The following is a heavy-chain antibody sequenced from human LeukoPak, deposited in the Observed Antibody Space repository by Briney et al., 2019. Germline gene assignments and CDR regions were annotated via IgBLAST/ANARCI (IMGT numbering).Heavy chain of an antibody. CDR1: GFTFNNYA. D-gene: IGHD6-13*01. Sequence: GGSLRLSCAASGFTFNNYAMTWVRQAPGKGLEWVSAISGSGGSTYYADSVKGRFTISRDNSKNTLYLQMNSLRAEDTAVYYCAKDLSIAAAGTFPYWGQGTLVTVSS. V-gene: IGHV3-23*01. CDR3: AKDLSIAAAGTFPY. CDR2: ISGSGGST. J-gene: IGHJ4*02.